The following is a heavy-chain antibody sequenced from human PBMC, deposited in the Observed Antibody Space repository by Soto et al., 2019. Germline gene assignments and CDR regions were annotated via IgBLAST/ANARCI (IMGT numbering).Heavy chain of an antibody. CDR1: GFIFSNYG. Sequence: QVQLVESGGGVVQPGRSLRLSCAASGFIFSNYGMHWVRQAPGKGLEWVALISYDGSKQYYIDAVKGRFTVSRDNSKNTLYLQTNSLRADDTAVYDCAKEWADTLTGEWGQGTLVTVSS. CDR2: ISYDGSKQ. V-gene: IGHV3-30*18. CDR3: AKEWADTLTGE. J-gene: IGHJ4*02. D-gene: IGHD3-9*01.